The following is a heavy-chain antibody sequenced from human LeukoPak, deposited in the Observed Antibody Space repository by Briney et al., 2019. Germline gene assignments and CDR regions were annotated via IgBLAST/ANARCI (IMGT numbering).Heavy chain of an antibody. CDR2: ISSSSSYI. CDR1: GFTFSSYS. V-gene: IGHV3-21*04. J-gene: IGHJ4*02. D-gene: IGHD6-19*01. CDR3: AKARSQWLPSFDY. Sequence: GGSLRLSCAASGFTFSSYSMNWVRQAPGKGLEWVSSISSSSSYIYYADSVKGRFTISRDNAKNSLYLQMNSLRAEDTAVYYCAKARSQWLPSFDYWGQGTLVTVSS.